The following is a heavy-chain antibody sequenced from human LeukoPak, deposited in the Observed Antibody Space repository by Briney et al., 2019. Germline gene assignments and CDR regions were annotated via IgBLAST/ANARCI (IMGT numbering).Heavy chain of an antibody. CDR1: GDSVSSNSAA. CDR3: AREGINMVRGVIITAGFDP. J-gene: IGHJ5*02. D-gene: IGHD3-10*01. V-gene: IGHV6-1*01. CDR2: TYYRSKWYN. Sequence: PSQTLSLTCAISGDSVSSNSAAWNWIRQSPSRGLEWLGRTYYRSKWYNDYAVSVKSRITINPDTSKNQFSLQLNSVTPEDTAVYYCAREGINMVRGVIITAGFDPWGQGTLVTVSS.